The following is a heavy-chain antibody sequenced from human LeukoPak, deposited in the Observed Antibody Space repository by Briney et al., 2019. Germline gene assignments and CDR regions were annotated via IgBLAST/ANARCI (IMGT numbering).Heavy chain of an antibody. D-gene: IGHD4-17*01. V-gene: IGHV4-59*01. Sequence: PSETLSLTCTVSGASISSYYWSWIRQPPGKGLEWVAYINYSGSTRYNPSLKSRVTISVDTSKNQFSLKLNSVTAADTAVYYCARGRYGDDGHYWGQGTLVTVSS. CDR2: INYSGST. CDR1: GASISSYY. CDR3: ARGRYGDDGHY. J-gene: IGHJ4*02.